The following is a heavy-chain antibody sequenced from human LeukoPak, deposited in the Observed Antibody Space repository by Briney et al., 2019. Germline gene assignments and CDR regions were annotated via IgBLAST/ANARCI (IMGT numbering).Heavy chain of an antibody. V-gene: IGHV4-34*01. CDR3: ARPFYYDSSGYYYGLFDY. CDR1: GGSFSDFY. J-gene: IGHJ4*02. D-gene: IGHD3-22*01. CDR2: INHNGST. Sequence: PSETLSLTCAVYGGSFSDFYWNWIRQPPGKGLEWIGEINHNGSTNYNPSLKSRVTISVDTSKNQFSLKLSSVTAADTAVYYCARPFYYDSSGYYYGLFDYWGQGTLVTVSS.